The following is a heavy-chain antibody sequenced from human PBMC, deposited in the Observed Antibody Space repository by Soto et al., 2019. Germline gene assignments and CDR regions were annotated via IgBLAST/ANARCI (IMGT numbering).Heavy chain of an antibody. CDR2: INAGNGKT. CDR3: ARDGAVAGNTNFDY. Sequence: QVQLVQSGAEVKKPGASVKVSCKASGYTFTNYAIHWVRQGPGQRLEWMGWINAGNGKTKYSQKFQGRVTITRDTSASTAYMELSSLRSEDTAVYYWARDGAVAGNTNFDYWGQGTLVTVSS. V-gene: IGHV1-3*01. CDR1: GYTFTNYA. J-gene: IGHJ4*02. D-gene: IGHD2-2*01.